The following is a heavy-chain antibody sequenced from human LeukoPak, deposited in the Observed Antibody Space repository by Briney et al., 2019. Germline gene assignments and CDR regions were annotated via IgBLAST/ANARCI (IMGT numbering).Heavy chain of an antibody. V-gene: IGHV3-7*01. CDR2: IDGDGTEK. D-gene: IGHD2-2*01. CDR1: AFTFNRYL. Sequence: GGSLRLSCAASAFTFNRYLMNWVRQAPGKGLEWVAGIDGDGTEKYYVESVKGRFTISRDNAKKSVYLQMNSLRADDTAVYYCARAITVVDSYWGQGTLVTVSS. CDR3: ARAITVVDSY. J-gene: IGHJ4*02.